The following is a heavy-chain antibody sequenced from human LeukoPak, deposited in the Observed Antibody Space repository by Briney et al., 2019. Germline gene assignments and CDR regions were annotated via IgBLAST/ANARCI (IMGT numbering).Heavy chain of an antibody. CDR2: IYSGGST. J-gene: IGHJ2*01. Sequence: GGSLRLSCAASGFTFSSYAMSWVRQAPGKGLERVSVIYSGGSTYYADSVKGRFTISRDNSKNTLYLQMNSLRAEDTAVYYCARQITMIVPTWYFDLWGRGTLVTVSS. CDR1: GFTFSSYA. D-gene: IGHD3-22*01. CDR3: ARQITMIVPTWYFDL. V-gene: IGHV3-53*01.